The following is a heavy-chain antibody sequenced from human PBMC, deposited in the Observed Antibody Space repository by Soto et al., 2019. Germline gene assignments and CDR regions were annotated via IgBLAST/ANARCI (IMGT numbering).Heavy chain of an antibody. CDR1: GGTFTTSA. J-gene: IGHJ6*02. CDR3: ARDRPRENYGGNYYYEMDV. V-gene: IGHV1-69*12. CDR2: IIPIFSTA. D-gene: IGHD4-17*01. Sequence: QVQLVQSGAEMKKPGSSVKVSCKASGGTFTTSAISWVRQAPGQGLEWMGGIIPIFSTADYAQKFQGRVTITADESTTTAYMELSSLRSEDTAVYYCARDRPRENYGGNYYYEMDVWGQGTTVTVSS.